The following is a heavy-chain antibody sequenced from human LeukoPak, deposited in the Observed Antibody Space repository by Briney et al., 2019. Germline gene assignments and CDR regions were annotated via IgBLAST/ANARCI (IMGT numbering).Heavy chain of an antibody. V-gene: IGHV4-34*01. CDR3: ARSKIYGSGTYWFDR. CDR2: INHSGST. J-gene: IGHJ5*02. Sequence: SETLSLTCAVYGGSFSGYYWSWIRQPPGKGLEWIGEINHSGSTNYNPSLKSRVTISVDTSKNQFSLKLSSVTAADTAVYYCARSKIYGSGTYWFDRWGQGTLVTVSS. CDR1: GGSFSGYY. D-gene: IGHD3-10*01.